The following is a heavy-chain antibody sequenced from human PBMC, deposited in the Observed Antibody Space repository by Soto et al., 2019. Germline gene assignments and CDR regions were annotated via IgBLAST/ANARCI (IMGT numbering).Heavy chain of an antibody. J-gene: IGHJ4*02. D-gene: IGHD5-18*01. Sequence: ASVKVSCKASGYTFTSYGISWVPQAPGQGLEWMGWISAYNGNTNYAQKLQGRVTMTTDTSTSTAYMELRSLRSEDTAVYYCASKGYSYGYSDFDYWAQGTLVTVSS. CDR1: GYTFTSYG. CDR2: ISAYNGNT. CDR3: ASKGYSYGYSDFDY. V-gene: IGHV1-18*01.